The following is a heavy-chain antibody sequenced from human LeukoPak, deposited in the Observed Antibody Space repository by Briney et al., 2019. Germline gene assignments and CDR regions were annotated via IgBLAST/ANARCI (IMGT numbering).Heavy chain of an antibody. D-gene: IGHD6-13*01. CDR1: GGSISSGGYY. CDR2: IYYSGST. V-gene: IGHV4-30-4*08. J-gene: IGHJ4*02. CDR3: ARGAAADQFDY. Sequence: SETLSLTCTVSGGSISSGGYYWSWIRQHPGKGLEWIGYIYYSGSTYYNPSLKSRVTISVDTSKNQFSLKLSSVTAADTAVYYCARGAAADQFDYWGQGTLVTVSS.